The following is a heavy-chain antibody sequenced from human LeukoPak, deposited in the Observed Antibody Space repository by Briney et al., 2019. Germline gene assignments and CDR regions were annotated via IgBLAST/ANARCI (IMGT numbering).Heavy chain of an antibody. CDR2: IYSGGDT. CDR3: AKDLAVAGTGVGFDY. Sequence: GGSLRLSCAASGFFVSNNYMSWVRQAPGKGLEWVSVIYSGGDTYYADSVKGRFTISRDNSKNTLYLQMNSLRAEDTAVYYCAKDLAVAGTGVGFDYWGQGTLVTVSS. D-gene: IGHD6-19*01. V-gene: IGHV3-53*01. J-gene: IGHJ4*02. CDR1: GFFVSNNY.